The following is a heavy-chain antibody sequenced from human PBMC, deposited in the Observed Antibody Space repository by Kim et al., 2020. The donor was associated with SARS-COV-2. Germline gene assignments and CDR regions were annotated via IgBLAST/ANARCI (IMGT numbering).Heavy chain of an antibody. CDR2: IWYDGSNK. D-gene: IGHD3-9*01. Sequence: GGSLRLSCAASGFTFSSYGMHWVRQAPGKGLEWVAVIWYDGSNKYYADSVKGRFTISRDNSKNTLYLQMNSLRAEDTAVYYCARGKSYYDILTGYYPNFDYWGQGTLGTVSS. V-gene: IGHV3-33*01. J-gene: IGHJ4*02. CDR3: ARGKSYYDILTGYYPNFDY. CDR1: GFTFSSYG.